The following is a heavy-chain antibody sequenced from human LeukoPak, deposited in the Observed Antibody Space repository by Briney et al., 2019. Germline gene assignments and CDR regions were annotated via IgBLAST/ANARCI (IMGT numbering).Heavy chain of an antibody. J-gene: IGHJ3*02. CDR2: ISSSGSTI. V-gene: IGHV3-48*03. CDR1: GFTFSSYE. CDR3: ARSTPLRFWGSYRTDNDAFDI. Sequence: PGGSLRPSCAASGFTFSSYEMNWVRQAPGKGLEWVSYISSSGSTIYYADSVKGRFTISRDNAKNSLYLQMNSLRAEDTAVYYCARSTPLRFWGSYRTDNDAFDIWGQGTMVTVSS. D-gene: IGHD3-16*02.